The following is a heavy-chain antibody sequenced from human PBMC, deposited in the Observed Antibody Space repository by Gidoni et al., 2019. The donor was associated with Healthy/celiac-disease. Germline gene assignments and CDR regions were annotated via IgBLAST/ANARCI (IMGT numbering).Heavy chain of an antibody. CDR3: ARVHTKSIVVVVAAKDYYYYMDV. CDR1: GGSFSGYY. V-gene: IGHV4-34*01. D-gene: IGHD2-15*01. J-gene: IGHJ6*03. CDR2: INHSGST. Sequence: QVQLQQWGAGLLKPSETLSLTCAVYGGSFSGYYWSWIRQPPGKGLEWIGEINHSGSTNYNPSLKSRVTISVDTSKNQFSLKLSSVTAADTAVYYCARVHTKSIVVVVAAKDYYYYMDVWGKGTTVTVSS.